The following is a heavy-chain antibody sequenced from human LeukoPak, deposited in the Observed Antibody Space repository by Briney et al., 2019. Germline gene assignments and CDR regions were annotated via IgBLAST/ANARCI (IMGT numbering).Heavy chain of an antibody. CDR2: INSDGSST. CDR3: ARAAGGEYYFDY. J-gene: IGHJ4*02. CDR1: GFTFSNYW. Sequence: GGSLRLSCAVSGFTFSNYWMHWVRQAPGKGLVWVSRINSDGSSTSYADSVKGRFTISRDNAKNTLYLQMNSLRAEDTAVYYCARAAGGEYYFDYWGQGTLVTVSS. D-gene: IGHD3-16*01. V-gene: IGHV3-74*01.